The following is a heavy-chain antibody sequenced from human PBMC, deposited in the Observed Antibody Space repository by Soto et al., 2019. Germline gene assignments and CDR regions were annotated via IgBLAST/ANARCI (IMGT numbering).Heavy chain of an antibody. Sequence: GGSLRLSCAVSGFTFDDNAMHWVRQAPEKGLEWVSGINWKSDIGYADSAKGRFTISRDNAENSLYLQMNSLRAEDTALYYCAISQDRGGRTTFIYWGQGTQVTVSS. D-gene: IGHD3-16*01. CDR2: INWKSDI. J-gene: IGHJ4*02. V-gene: IGHV3-9*01. CDR1: GFTFDDNA. CDR3: AISQDRGGRTTFIY.